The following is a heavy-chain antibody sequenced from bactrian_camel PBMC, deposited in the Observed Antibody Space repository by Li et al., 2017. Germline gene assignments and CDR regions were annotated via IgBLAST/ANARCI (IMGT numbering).Heavy chain of an antibody. CDR3: VVLNPCSLSLASVTQ. J-gene: IGHJ4*01. CDR1: GHTHSTNC. Sequence: QVQLVESGGGSVQAGGSLRLSCAASGHTHSTNCMGWFRQAPGKKREGVACIQSDGTTSYAESVRGRFTISKDNAKNILYLGMNSLTPEDTAVYYCVVLNPCSLSLASVTQWGQGTQVTVS. D-gene: IGHD1*01. CDR2: IQSDGTT. V-gene: IGHV3S53*01.